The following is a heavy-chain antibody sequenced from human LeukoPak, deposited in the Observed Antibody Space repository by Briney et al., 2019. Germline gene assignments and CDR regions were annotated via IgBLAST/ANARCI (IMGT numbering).Heavy chain of an antibody. J-gene: IGHJ4*02. CDR1: GFTFSSYS. V-gene: IGHV3-21*01. Sequence: GGSLRLSCAASGFTFSSYSMNWVRQAPGKGLEWVSSISSSSYIYYADSVKGRFTISRDNAKNSLYLQMNSLRAEDTAVYYCAKDERFGEFPLGTFDCWGQGTLVTVSS. CDR2: ISSSSYI. D-gene: IGHD3-10*01. CDR3: AKDERFGEFPLGTFDC.